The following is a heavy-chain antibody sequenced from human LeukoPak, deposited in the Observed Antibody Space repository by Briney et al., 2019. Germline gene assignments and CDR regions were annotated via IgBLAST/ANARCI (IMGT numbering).Heavy chain of an antibody. CDR2: ISSSSTYI. V-gene: IGHV3-21*01. CDR3: ASWGSITMVRGRNY. D-gene: IGHD3-10*01. CDR1: GFTFSSYS. Sequence: GGSLRLSCAASGFTFSSYSMNWVRQAPGKGLDWVSSISSSSTYIYYADSVKGRFTIARDNAKNSLYLQMNSLRAEDTAVYYCASWGSITMVRGRNYWGQGTLVTVSS. J-gene: IGHJ4*02.